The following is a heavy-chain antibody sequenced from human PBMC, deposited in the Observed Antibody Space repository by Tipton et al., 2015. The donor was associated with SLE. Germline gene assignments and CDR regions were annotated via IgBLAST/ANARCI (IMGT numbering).Heavy chain of an antibody. CDR1: GFSYNTYG. Sequence: SLRLSCAASGFSYNTYGMHWVRQILGKGLEWVAVLHYDGSIEHYADSVKGRFTISRDNSKNSLYLQMSGLRGEDSAIYYCAKSTDFWSGYKTGMDVWGQGTLVTVSS. CDR3: AKSTDFWSGYKTGMDV. V-gene: IGHV3-33*06. J-gene: IGHJ4*02. CDR2: LHYDGSIE. D-gene: IGHD3-3*01.